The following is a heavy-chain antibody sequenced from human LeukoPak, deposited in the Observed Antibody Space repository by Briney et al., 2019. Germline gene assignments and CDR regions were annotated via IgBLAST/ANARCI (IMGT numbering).Heavy chain of an antibody. D-gene: IGHD3-22*01. CDR2: ISGSGGST. Sequence: GGSLRLSCAASGFTFSSYAMSWVRQAPGKGLEWVSAISGSGGSTYYADSVKGRFTISRDNSKNTLYLQMNSLRAEDTAVYYCANEYYYASSGYFYGGYYFDYWGQGTLVTVSS. CDR3: ANEYYYASSGYFYGGYYFDY. V-gene: IGHV3-23*01. CDR1: GFTFSSYA. J-gene: IGHJ4*02.